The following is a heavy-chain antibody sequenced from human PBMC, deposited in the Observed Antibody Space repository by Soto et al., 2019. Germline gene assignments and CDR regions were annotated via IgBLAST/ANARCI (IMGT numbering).Heavy chain of an antibody. CDR2: IYYSGST. V-gene: IGHV4-39*01. J-gene: IGHJ6*03. CDR1: GGSVSSSSCY. D-gene: IGHD6-13*01. CDR3: AGHAGGIAAAGRYYYYYMDV. Sequence: PSETLSLTCTVSGGSVSSSSCYWGWIRQPPGKGLEWIGSIYYSGSTYYNPSLKSRVTISVDTSKNQFSLKLSSVTAADTAVYYCAGHAGGIAAAGRYYYYYMDVWGKGTTVTVSS.